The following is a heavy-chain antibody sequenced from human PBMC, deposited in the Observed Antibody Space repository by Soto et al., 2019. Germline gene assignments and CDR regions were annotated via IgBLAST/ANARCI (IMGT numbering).Heavy chain of an antibody. CDR1: GYMLISYG. Sequence: ASVKVSCKASGYMLISYGINWVRQAPGQGLEWMGWISAYNGNTNYAQNVQGRVTMTTDTSTSTAYMEMRSLRSDDTAVYYCVRALDGSGSYYTDYWGPGTLVTVSS. V-gene: IGHV1-18*01. CDR2: ISAYNGNT. D-gene: IGHD3-10*01. CDR3: VRALDGSGSYYTDY. J-gene: IGHJ4*02.